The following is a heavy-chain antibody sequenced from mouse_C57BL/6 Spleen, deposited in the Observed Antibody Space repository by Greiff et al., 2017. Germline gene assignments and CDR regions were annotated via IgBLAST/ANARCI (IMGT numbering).Heavy chain of an antibody. Sequence: QVQLQQSGAELVKPGASVKMSCKASGYTFTSYWITWVKQRPGQGLEWIGDIYPGSGSTNYNEKFKSKATLTVDTSSSTAYMQLSSLTSEDSAVYYCARAGTLDGSSYGYWGQGTTLTASS. CDR1: GYTFTSYW. J-gene: IGHJ2*01. CDR3: ARAGTLDGSSYGY. V-gene: IGHV1-55*01. CDR2: IYPGSGST. D-gene: IGHD1-1*01.